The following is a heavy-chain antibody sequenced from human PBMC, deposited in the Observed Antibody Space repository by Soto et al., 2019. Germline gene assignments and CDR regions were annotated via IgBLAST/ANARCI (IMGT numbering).Heavy chain of an antibody. CDR3: ARGPSGDTVDY. V-gene: IGHV4-30-4*01. Sequence: QVQLQESGPRLVSTSQTLSLTCTVSGGSISSAAYCWSWIRQSPDKGLEWIGHIYDGGTTYSSPSLKGRVTISADTSATQFSLKLNSVSAADTAVYYCARGPSGDTVDYWGQGIQVTVSS. CDR1: GGSISSAAYC. CDR2: IYDGGTT. D-gene: IGHD7-27*01. J-gene: IGHJ4*02.